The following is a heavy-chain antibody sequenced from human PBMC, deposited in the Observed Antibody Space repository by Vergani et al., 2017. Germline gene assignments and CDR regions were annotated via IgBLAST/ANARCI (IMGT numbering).Heavy chain of an antibody. V-gene: IGHV5-51*01. CDR1: GYSFTNYW. J-gene: IGHJ4*02. D-gene: IGHD3-22*01. CDR3: ARLYGRDSSGSKYFDY. Sequence: EVQLVQSGAEVKKPGESLKISCQLSGYSFTNYWIGWVRQMPGKGLEWMGIIHPADSDTRYSPSFQGQVTISVDKSISTAYLQRSSLRASDSAMYYCARLYGRDSSGSKYFDYWGQGTLVTVPS. CDR2: IHPADSDT.